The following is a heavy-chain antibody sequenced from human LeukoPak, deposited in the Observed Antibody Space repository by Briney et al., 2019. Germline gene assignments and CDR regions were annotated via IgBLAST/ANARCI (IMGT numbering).Heavy chain of an antibody. Sequence: PAGSLRLSCAASGFTFSKYWMLWVRQAPGKGLESVSRTNTDGTVTTYADSVKGRFTGSRDNADNTMFLQMNSVRDEDTAVYYCATKQWLAPPPDSWGQGKPFSLSS. D-gene: IGHD6-19*01. V-gene: IGHV3-74*01. CDR2: TNTDGTVT. CDR1: GFTFSKYW. CDR3: ATKQWLAPPPDS. J-gene: IGHJ4*02.